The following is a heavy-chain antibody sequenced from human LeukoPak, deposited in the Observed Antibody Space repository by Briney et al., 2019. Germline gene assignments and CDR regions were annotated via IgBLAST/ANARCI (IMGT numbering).Heavy chain of an antibody. J-gene: IGHJ6*02. Sequence: SETLSLTCTVSGGSTSSYYWSWIRQPPGKGLEWIGYIYYSGSTNYNPSLKSRVTISVDTSKNQFSLKLSSVTAADTAVYYCARGESLYDNIYYYGMDVWGQGTTVTVSS. V-gene: IGHV4-59*01. CDR3: ARGESLYDNIYYYGMDV. CDR1: GGSTSSYY. CDR2: IYYSGST. D-gene: IGHD3-22*01.